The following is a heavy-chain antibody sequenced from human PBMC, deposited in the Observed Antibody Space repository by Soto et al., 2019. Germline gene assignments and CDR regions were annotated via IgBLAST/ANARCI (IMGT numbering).Heavy chain of an antibody. V-gene: IGHV4-30-4*02. J-gene: IGHJ5*02. Sequence: QVQLQESGPGLVKPSETLSLTCTVSGGSIATSDYNWSWLRQTPGKGLEWIGYIFYRGAAFYNPSLTRRATLSVDTSQRQFALTLRSVPAADTAVYYGGRDHGPTGGISWVAPWGQGTVVTVSS. CDR1: GGSIATSDYN. CDR2: IFYRGAA. CDR3: GRDHGPTGGISWVAP. D-gene: IGHD2-21*01.